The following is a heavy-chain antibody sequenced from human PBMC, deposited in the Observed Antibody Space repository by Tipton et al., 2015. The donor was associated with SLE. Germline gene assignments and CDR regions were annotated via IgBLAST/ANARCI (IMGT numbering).Heavy chain of an antibody. Sequence: SLRLSCAASGFTFSSYALSWVRQAPGKGLEWVAVISNDGNNKYYADSMKGRFTISRDNSKNTVFLLMNSLKADDTAVYYCARDHADYWGQGTLVTVSS. CDR2: ISNDGNNK. V-gene: IGHV3-30-3*01. CDR3: ARDHADY. CDR1: GFTFSSYA. J-gene: IGHJ4*02.